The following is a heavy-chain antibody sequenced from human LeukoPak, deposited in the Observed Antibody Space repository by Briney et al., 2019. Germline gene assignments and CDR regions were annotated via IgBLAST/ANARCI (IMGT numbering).Heavy chain of an antibody. CDR2: IYTSGST. CDR1: GGSFSSYY. V-gene: IGHV4-4*07. J-gene: IGHJ4*01. D-gene: IGHD2-2*01. CDR3: ARAGDSTSPLDY. Sequence: PLETLSLTCTVSGGSFSSYYWNWIRQPAGKGLEWIGRIYTSGSTNYNPSLKSRVTMSVDTSKNQFSLKLNSVTAADTAVYYCARAGDSTSPLDYWGQEPWSPSPQ.